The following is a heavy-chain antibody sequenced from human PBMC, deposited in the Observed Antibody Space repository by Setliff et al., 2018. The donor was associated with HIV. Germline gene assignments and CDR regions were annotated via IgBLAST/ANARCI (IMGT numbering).Heavy chain of an antibody. J-gene: IGHJ4*02. CDR3: ARERRGFDY. Sequence: ASVKVSCKASGYTFTSYAMHWVRQAPGQRLEWLGWINAVNGNTNYAQTLQGRVTMTTDTSTSTAYMELRSLRSDDTAVYYCARERRGFDYWGQGTLVTVSS. CDR2: INAVNGNT. CDR1: GYTFTSYA. V-gene: IGHV1-3*01.